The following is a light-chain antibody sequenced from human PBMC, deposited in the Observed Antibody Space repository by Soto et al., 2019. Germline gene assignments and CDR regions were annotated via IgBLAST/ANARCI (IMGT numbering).Light chain of an antibody. CDR2: DAS. CDR1: QSVSSSS. V-gene: IGKV3-20*01. J-gene: IGKJ1*01. Sequence: EIVLTQSPGTLSLSPGERATLSCTVTQSVSSSSLAWYQQKRGQAPRLLIHDASSRATGIPARFSGSGSGTDFTLTISRLEPEDFAVYYCQQYGGSPRTFGQGTKVEVK. CDR3: QQYGGSPRT.